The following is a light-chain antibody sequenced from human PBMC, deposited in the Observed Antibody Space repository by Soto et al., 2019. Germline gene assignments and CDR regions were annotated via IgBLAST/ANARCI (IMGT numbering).Light chain of an antibody. CDR1: QSVSSSY. CDR2: GAS. V-gene: IGKV3-20*01. J-gene: IGKJ4*01. Sequence: EIVLTQSPGTLPLSPGERATLSCRASQSVSSSYLAWYQQKPGQAPRLLIYGASSRATGIPDRFSGSGSGTDFTLTISRLEPEDFAVYYCQQYGSPPLAFGGGSKVDI. CDR3: QQYGSPPLA.